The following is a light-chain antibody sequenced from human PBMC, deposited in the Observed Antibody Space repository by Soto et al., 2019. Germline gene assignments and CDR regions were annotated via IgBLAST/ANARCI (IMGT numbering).Light chain of an antibody. J-gene: IGKJ5*01. CDR2: GAI. V-gene: IGKV3-15*01. CDR3: QQYNAWPLT. Sequence: SPSTLSWSPEERVTLACRASQSVNNHLSWFLQKPGQTPRLLIYGAIIRAPDVPARFSGIWSGTEFTLTISSLQSEDFAVYYCQQYNAWPLTFGRGTRLE. CDR1: QSVNNH.